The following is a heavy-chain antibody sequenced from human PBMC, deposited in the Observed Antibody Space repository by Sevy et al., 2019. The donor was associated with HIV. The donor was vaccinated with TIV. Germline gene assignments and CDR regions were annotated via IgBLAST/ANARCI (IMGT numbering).Heavy chain of an antibody. CDR2: IRTKAYRGTT. CDR1: GFTFGDYA. V-gene: IGHV3-49*03. CDR3: TRGRYTYVPFDY. Sequence: GGSLRLSCTASGFTFGDYAMNWFRQAPGKGLEWVGFIRTKAYRGTTEYAASVKGRFTISRDDSKSIAYLQMNSLKTEDTAVYYCTRGRYTYVPFDYWGQGTLVTVSS. J-gene: IGHJ4*02. D-gene: IGHD3-10*02.